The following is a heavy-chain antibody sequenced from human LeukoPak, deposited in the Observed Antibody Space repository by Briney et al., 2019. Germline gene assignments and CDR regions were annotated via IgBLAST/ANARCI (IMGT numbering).Heavy chain of an antibody. V-gene: IGHV3-48*03. Sequence: GGSLRLSCAASGYTFSSYEMNWVRQAPGKGLEWVSYISSSGSTIYYADSVKGRFTISRDNAKNSLYLQMNSLRAEDTAVYYCARLGIAVAGTGYWGQGTLVTVSS. CDR1: GYTFSSYE. D-gene: IGHD6-19*01. CDR3: ARLGIAVAGTGY. CDR2: ISSSGSTI. J-gene: IGHJ4*02.